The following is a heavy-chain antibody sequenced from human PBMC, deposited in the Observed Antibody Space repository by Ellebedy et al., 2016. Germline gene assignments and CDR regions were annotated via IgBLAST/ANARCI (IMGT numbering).Heavy chain of an antibody. CDR2: MWYDGTNN. CDR3: AREGLLWFGDLLIKRGDHYSYGMDV. CDR1: GFTFFSYG. Sequence: GGSLRLSCAASGFTFFSYGMHWVRQAPGKGLEWVAVMWYDGTNNSYADSGKGRFTISRDNYKNTLYLQMNSLRAEDTAIYYCAREGLLWFGDLLIKRGDHYSYGMDVWGPGTTVTVSS. D-gene: IGHD3-10*01. V-gene: IGHV3-33*01. J-gene: IGHJ6*02.